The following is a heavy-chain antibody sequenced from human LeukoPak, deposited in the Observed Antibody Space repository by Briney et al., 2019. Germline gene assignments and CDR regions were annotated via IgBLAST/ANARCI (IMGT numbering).Heavy chain of an antibody. D-gene: IGHD5-24*01. Sequence: PSETLSLTCTVSGASISSYFWTWIRQSPGKGLEWIGYIYYSGSTNYNPSLKSRVTISVDTSKNQFSLKLSSVTAADTAVYYCARTGDGYNYDYWGQGTLVTVSS. V-gene: IGHV4-59*01. CDR1: GASISSYF. CDR3: ARTGDGYNYDY. J-gene: IGHJ4*02. CDR2: IYYSGST.